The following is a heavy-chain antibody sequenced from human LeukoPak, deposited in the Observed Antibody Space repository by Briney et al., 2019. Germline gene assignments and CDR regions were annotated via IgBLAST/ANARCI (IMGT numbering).Heavy chain of an antibody. D-gene: IGHD3-22*01. CDR1: GYSFTSYW. J-gene: IGHJ4*02. CDR2: IYPGDSDT. V-gene: IGHV5-51*01. Sequence: GESLKISCKGSGYSFTSYWIGWVRQMPGKGLEWMGIIYPGDSDTRYSPSFQGLVTISADKSISTAYLQWSSLKASDTAMYYCARIKDSSGYISDYWGQGTLVTVSS. CDR3: ARIKDSSGYISDY.